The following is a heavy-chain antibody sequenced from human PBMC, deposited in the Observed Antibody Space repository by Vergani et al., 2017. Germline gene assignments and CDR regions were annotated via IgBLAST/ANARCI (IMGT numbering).Heavy chain of an antibody. V-gene: IGHV1-69*02. J-gene: IGHJ6*02. CDR3: ARARESSGYYWSYYYYGMDV. CDR1: GGTFSSYT. D-gene: IGHD3-22*01. Sequence: HVQLVQSGAEVKKPGSSVKVSCKASGGTFSSYTISWVRQAPGQGLEWMGRIIPILCIANYAQKFQGRVTITADESPSTAYMELNSLRSEDTAVYYCARARESSGYYWSYYYYGMDVWGQGTTVTVSS. CDR2: IIPILCIA.